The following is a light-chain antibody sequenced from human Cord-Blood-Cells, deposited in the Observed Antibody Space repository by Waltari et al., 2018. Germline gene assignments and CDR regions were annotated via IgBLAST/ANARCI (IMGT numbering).Light chain of an antibody. CDR3: QQYISYST. CDR2: KAS. CDR1: QSISSW. J-gene: IGKJ2*01. V-gene: IGKV1-5*03. Sequence: DIQMTQSPSTLSASVGARVTITCRASQSISSWLAWYQQKPGKAPKLLIYKASSLESGVPSRFSGSGSGTEFTLTISSLQPDDFATYYCQQYISYSTFGQGTKLEIK.